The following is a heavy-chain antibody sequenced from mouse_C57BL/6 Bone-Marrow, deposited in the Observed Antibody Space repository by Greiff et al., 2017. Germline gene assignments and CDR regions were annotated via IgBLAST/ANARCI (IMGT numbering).Heavy chain of an antibody. J-gene: IGHJ1*03. CDR3: ARGGTTVPSYWYFDV. V-gene: IGHV3-8*01. CDR2: ISYSGST. D-gene: IGHD1-1*01. CDR1: GYSITSDY. Sequence: EVQLVESGPGLAKPSQTLSLTCSVTGYSITSDYWNWIRKFPGNKLEYMGYISYSGSTYYTPSLKSRISITRDTSKNQYYLQLNSVTTEDTATYYCARGGTTVPSYWYFDVWGTGTTVTVSS.